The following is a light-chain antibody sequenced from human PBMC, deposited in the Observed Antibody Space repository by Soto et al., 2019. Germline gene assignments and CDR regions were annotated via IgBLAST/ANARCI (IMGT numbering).Light chain of an antibody. Sequence: EIVMTQSPATLSVSPGDRATLYCRATQSVSDNLAWYQQKPGQAPRLLIYGASTRATGIPARFSGSGSGTEFTLTISSLQSEDFAVYYCQQYKTWPLTFGGGTKVEIK. V-gene: IGKV3-15*01. CDR2: GAS. CDR3: QQYKTWPLT. J-gene: IGKJ4*01. CDR1: QSVSDN.